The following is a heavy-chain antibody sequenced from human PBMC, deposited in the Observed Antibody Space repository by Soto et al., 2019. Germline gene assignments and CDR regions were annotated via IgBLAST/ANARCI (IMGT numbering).Heavy chain of an antibody. CDR2: IMPLFGRP. J-gene: IGHJ6*02. V-gene: IGHV1-69*12. CDR1: GGSFSDFA. Sequence: QVQLVQSGAEVKKPGSSMKVSCKASGGSFSDFAFSWVRQAPGQGPEWMGGIMPLFGRPDYAQKFRDRVTITADEXTXTXXVEVRSGTSEDTAVYYCATWLRMAGIGNYYYGMDVWGQGTTVTVSS. D-gene: IGHD6-19*01. CDR3: ATWLRMAGIGNYYYGMDV.